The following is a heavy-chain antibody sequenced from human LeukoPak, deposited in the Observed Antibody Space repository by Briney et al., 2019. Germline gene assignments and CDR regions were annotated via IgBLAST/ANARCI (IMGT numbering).Heavy chain of an antibody. D-gene: IGHD3-22*01. Sequence: ASETLSLTSAVYGGSFSGYYWSWIRQPPGKGLEWIGEINHSGSTNYNPSLKSRVTISVDTSKNQFSLKLSSVTAADTAVYYCARVGYYDSSGYPYWGQGTLVSVSS. CDR1: GGSFSGYY. J-gene: IGHJ4*02. V-gene: IGHV4-34*01. CDR2: INHSGST. CDR3: ARVGYYDSSGYPY.